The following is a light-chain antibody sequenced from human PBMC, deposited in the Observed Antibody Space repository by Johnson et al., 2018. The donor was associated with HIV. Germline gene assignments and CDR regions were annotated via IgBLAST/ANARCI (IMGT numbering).Light chain of an antibody. V-gene: IGLV1-51*02. CDR3: ATWDSSLSPRGV. CDR1: SSNVGNNY. J-gene: IGLJ1*01. Sequence: QSVLTQPPSVSAAPGQKVTISCSGSSSNVGNNYVSWYQCLPGTAPKLLIFENNKRPSGIPDRFSGSKSGTSATLGINGLQTGDEADYYCATWDSSLSPRGVFGTGTKVTVL. CDR2: ENN.